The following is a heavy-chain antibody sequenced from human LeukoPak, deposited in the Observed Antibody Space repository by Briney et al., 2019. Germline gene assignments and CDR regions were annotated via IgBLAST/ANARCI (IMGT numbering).Heavy chain of an antibody. V-gene: IGHV3-23*01. J-gene: IGHJ3*02. Sequence: GGSLRLSCVASGFTFSSYAMSWVRQAPGKGLEWVSAISGSGGSTYYADSVKGRFTISRDNSKNTLYLQMNSLRAEDTAVYYCAKIEYYYDSSGYSRRGAFDIWGQGTMVTVSS. D-gene: IGHD3-22*01. CDR3: AKIEYYYDSSGYSRRGAFDI. CDR2: ISGSGGST. CDR1: GFTFSSYA.